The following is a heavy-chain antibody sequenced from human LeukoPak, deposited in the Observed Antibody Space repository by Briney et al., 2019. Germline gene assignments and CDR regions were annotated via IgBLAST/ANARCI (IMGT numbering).Heavy chain of an antibody. CDR3: ARVGYCSSTSCQRGFDY. CDR1: GFTFSSYS. J-gene: IGHJ4*02. D-gene: IGHD2-2*01. V-gene: IGHV3-21*01. CDR2: ISSSSSYI. Sequence: GGSLRLSCAASGFTFSSYSMNWVRQAPGKGLEWVSSISSSSSYIYYADSVKGRFTISRDNAKNSLYLQMNSLRAEDTAVYYCARVGYCSSTSCQRGFDYWGQGTLVTVSS.